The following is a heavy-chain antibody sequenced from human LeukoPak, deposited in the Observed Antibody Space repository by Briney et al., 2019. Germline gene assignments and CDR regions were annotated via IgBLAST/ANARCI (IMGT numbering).Heavy chain of an antibody. CDR1: GFIFSTYA. J-gene: IGHJ4*02. V-gene: IGHV3-30*04. Sequence: GGSLRLSCAASGFIFSTYAMDWVRQAPGKGLEWVAGISYDGSNKYYADSVKGRFTISRDNSKNTLYLQMDSLRPEDTAVYYCARPRVRGVPFFAYWGQGTLVTVSS. D-gene: IGHD3-10*01. CDR3: ARPRVRGVPFFAY. CDR2: ISYDGSNK.